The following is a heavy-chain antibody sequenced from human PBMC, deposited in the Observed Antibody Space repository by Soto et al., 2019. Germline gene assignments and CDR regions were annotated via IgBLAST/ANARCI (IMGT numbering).Heavy chain of an antibody. CDR2: ISYDGNNK. CDR1: EFTFSNYA. D-gene: IGHD4-4*01. V-gene: IGHV3-30*03. Sequence: GGSLRLSCAASEFTFSNYAMHWVRQAPGKGLQWLAVISYDGNNKYYADSVEGRFTISRDNSKNTVYLQMNSLRTEDTAVYYCARPLWRDDYNWGYFDLWGRGTLVTVSS. J-gene: IGHJ2*01. CDR3: ARPLWRDDYNWGYFDL.